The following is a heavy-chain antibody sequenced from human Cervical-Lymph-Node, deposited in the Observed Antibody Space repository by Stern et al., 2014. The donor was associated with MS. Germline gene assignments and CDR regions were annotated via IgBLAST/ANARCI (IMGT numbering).Heavy chain of an antibody. D-gene: IGHD6-13*01. J-gene: IGHJ6*02. Sequence: QVQLQQWGAGLLKPSETLSLTCGVHGASLSGFYWSWIRQSPEKGLEWIGDINHSGSTNYNPSLKSRVVMSVDTSKNQFSLTLSSVTAADAAIYYCARGPGRWYYKGLDVWGQGTTVTVSS. CDR3: ARGPGRWYYKGLDV. V-gene: IGHV4-34*01. CDR2: INHSGST. CDR1: GASLSGFY.